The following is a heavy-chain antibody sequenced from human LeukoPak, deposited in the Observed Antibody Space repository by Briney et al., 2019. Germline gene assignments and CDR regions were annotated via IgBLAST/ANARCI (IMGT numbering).Heavy chain of an antibody. V-gene: IGHV4-34*01. Sequence: SETLSLTCAVYGGSFSGYYWSWIRQPPGKGLEWIGEINHSGSTNYNPSLKSRVTISVDTSKNQFSLKLSSVTAADTAVYYCARGGGHDGYCTSTSCYHPDYCGQRNLVTVSS. CDR2: INHSGST. CDR3: ARGGGHDGYCTSTSCYHPDY. D-gene: IGHD2-2*01. CDR1: GGSFSGYY. J-gene: IGHJ4*02.